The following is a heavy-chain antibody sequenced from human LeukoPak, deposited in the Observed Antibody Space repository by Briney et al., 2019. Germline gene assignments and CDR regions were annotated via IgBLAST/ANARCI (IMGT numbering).Heavy chain of an antibody. CDR3: ARGCSSGTCPFDY. CDR1: GDSIKTYY. V-gene: IGHV4-59*01. J-gene: IGHJ4*02. D-gene: IGHD2-15*01. CDR2: IYYSGST. Sequence: SETLSLTCTVSGDSIKTYYWRWIRQPPGKGLEWIGYIYYSGSTNYNPSLKSRVTISVDTSRNQFSLNLNSVTAADTAVYYCARGCSSGTCPFDYWGEGTLVTVSS.